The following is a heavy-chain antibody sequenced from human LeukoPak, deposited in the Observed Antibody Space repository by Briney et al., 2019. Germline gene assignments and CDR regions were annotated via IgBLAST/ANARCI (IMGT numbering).Heavy chain of an antibody. CDR3: ARGWLQSGFDY. CDR1: GDSVSTNSVG. D-gene: IGHD5-24*01. CDR2: TYYNSNWYN. V-gene: IGHV6-1*01. Sequence: SQTLSLTCAISGDSVSTNSVGWNWIRQSPSRGLEWLGRTYYNSNWYNHYAVSVKSRIIINPGTSKNQFSLQLNSVTPEDTAVYYCARGWLQSGFDYWGQGTLVTVSS. J-gene: IGHJ4*02.